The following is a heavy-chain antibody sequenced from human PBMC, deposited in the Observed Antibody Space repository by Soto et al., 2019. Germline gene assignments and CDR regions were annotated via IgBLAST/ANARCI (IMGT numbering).Heavy chain of an antibody. CDR2: IRSKAYGGTT. D-gene: IGHD3-3*01. CDR1: GFTFGDYA. J-gene: IGHJ6*02. CDR3: TRDRALRFLEWLSNYYYYYGMDV. V-gene: IGHV3-49*03. Sequence: GSLRLSCTASGFTFGDYAMSWFRQAPGKGLEWVGFIRSKAYGGTTEYAASVKGRFTISRDDSKSIAYLQMNSLKTEDTAVYYCTRDRALRFLEWLSNYYYYYGMDVWGQGTTVTVSS.